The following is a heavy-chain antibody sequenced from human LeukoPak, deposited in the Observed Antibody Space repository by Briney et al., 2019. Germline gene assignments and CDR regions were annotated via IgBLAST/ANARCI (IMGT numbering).Heavy chain of an antibody. V-gene: IGHV4-39*07. CDR3: ASTSWRRSSGWYPYYYYMDV. CDR1: GGSISSSSYY. CDR2: IYYSGST. D-gene: IGHD6-19*01. J-gene: IGHJ6*03. Sequence: PSETLSLTCTVSGGSISSSSYYWGWIRQPPGTGLEWIGSIYYSGSTYYNPSLKSRVTISVDTSKNQFSLKLSSVTAADTAVYYCASTSWRRSSGWYPYYYYMDVWGKGTTVTISS.